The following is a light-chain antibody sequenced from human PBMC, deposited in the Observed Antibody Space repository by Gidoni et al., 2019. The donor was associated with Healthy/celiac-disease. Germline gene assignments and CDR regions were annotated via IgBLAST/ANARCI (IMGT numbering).Light chain of an antibody. CDR3: SSYTSSSTWV. V-gene: IGLV2-14*03. CDR1: SSDVGGYNY. Sequence: QSALTQPASVSGSPGQSITISCTGTSSDVGGYNYVSWYQQHPGKAPKLMIYDVSNRPSGVSNRFSGPKSGNTASLTISGLRAEDEADYSCSSYTSSSTWVFGGGTKLTVL. CDR2: DVS. J-gene: IGLJ3*02.